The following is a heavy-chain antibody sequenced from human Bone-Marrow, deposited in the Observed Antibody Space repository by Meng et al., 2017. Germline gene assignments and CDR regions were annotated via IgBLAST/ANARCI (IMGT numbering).Heavy chain of an antibody. V-gene: IGHV3-48*03. Sequence: GESLKISCAASGFTFSSYEMNWVRQAPGKGLEWVSYISSSGSTNYYADSVKGRFTISRDNAKNSLYLLMSSRRAEDTTVYYCTRAFWGDDIVVGTYWGQGTLVTVSS. CDR3: TRAFWGDDIVVGTY. CDR1: GFTFSSYE. D-gene: IGHD2-15*01. CDR2: ISSSGSTN. J-gene: IGHJ4*02.